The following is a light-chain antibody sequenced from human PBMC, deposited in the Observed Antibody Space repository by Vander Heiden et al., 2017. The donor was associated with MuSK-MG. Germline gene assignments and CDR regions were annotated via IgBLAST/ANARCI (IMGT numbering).Light chain of an antibody. CDR2: AAS. CDR1: QSINKY. Sequence: DIQITQSPSSLSASVGDRVTITCRASQSINKYLVWYQQRPGKAPKLLIFAASKLQSGVPSRFSGSGSGTDFSLTIISLQPEDFATYYCQQSDSDAVTFGAGTKVEIK. CDR3: QQSDSDAVT. J-gene: IGKJ4*01. V-gene: IGKV1-39*01.